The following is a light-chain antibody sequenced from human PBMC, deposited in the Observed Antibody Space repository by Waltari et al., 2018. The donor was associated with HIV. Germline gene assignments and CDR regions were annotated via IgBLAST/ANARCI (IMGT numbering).Light chain of an antibody. J-gene: IGLJ1*01. CDR3: ASYRYSSRTYV. Sequence: QSALTQPASVSGSPGQSIKISCIGTSNDVGGYNHVSWYQQHPDKAPSLMCYEVTSRPSGFSARFSGSKSGNTASLAISGLQAEDEAIYYCASYRYSSRTYVFGTGTTVTVL. CDR1: SNDVGGYNH. CDR2: EVT. V-gene: IGLV2-14*01.